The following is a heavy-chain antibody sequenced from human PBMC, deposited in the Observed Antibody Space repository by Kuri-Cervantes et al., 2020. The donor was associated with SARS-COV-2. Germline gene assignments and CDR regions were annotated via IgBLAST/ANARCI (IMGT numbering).Heavy chain of an antibody. Sequence: GSLRLSCAVYGGSFSSYYWSWIRQPAGKGLEWIGRIYTSGSTNYNPSLKSRVTMSVDTSKNQFSLKLSSVTAADTAVYYCARGRIVVVPANLRKYYYYMDVWGKGTTVTVSS. J-gene: IGHJ6*03. CDR3: ARGRIVVVPANLRKYYYYMDV. D-gene: IGHD2-2*01. V-gene: IGHV4-59*10. CDR1: GGSFSSYY. CDR2: IYTSGST.